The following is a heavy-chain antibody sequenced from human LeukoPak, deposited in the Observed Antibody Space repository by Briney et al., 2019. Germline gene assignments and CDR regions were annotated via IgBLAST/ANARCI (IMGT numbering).Heavy chain of an antibody. CDR3: ARSRPPRTILWFGRHMDV. Sequence: GGSLRLSCAASGFTVSSNYMSWVRQAPGKGLEWGSVIYSGGSTYYADSGKGRFTISRDNSKNTLYLQMNSLRAEDTAVYYCARSRPPRTILWFGRHMDVWGKGTTVTVSS. D-gene: IGHD3-10*01. J-gene: IGHJ6*03. CDR2: IYSGGST. V-gene: IGHV3-66*02. CDR1: GFTVSSNY.